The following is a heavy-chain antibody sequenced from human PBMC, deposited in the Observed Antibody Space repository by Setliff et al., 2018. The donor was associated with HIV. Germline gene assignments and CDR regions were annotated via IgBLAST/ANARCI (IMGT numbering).Heavy chain of an antibody. J-gene: IGHJ3*02. Sequence: GGSLRLSCTASGFTFGDYAMSWVRQAPGKGLEWVSYISMSSHTSVIYSDSVKGRFTISRDNARNSFYLQMNSLRAEDTAVYYCARDDSNGNTDAFDIWGQGTTVTVSS. D-gene: IGHD5-18*01. V-gene: IGHV3-11*05. CDR1: GFTFGDYA. CDR3: ARDDSNGNTDAFDI. CDR2: ISMSSHTSV.